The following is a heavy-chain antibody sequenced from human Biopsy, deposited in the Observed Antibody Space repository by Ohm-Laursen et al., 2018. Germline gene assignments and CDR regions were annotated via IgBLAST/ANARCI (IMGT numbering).Heavy chain of an antibody. CDR2: ISSGGSTI. CDR3: GRSYGIMAAPVHL. V-gene: IGHV3-11*01. D-gene: IGHD3-16*01. Sequence: SLRLSCTASVFTFSDYQISWIRQTPGKGLEWVSHISSGGSTIFHADSVKGRFTISRDDAKGSLYLQMTNLRAEDTAVYYCGRSYGIMAAPVHLWGQGTLVTVSS. J-gene: IGHJ4*01. CDR1: VFTFSDYQ.